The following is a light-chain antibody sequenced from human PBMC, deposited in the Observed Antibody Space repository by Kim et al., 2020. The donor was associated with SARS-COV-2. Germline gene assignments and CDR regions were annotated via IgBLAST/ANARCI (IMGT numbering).Light chain of an antibody. CDR1: HDVSTW. CDR3: LQTNSFPLS. Sequence: DIQMTQSPYSVSASVGDRVTITCRASHDVSTWLAWYQHKPGKAPKLLIYAASSLQSGAPPRFSGSGSGTDFTLTISSLLPEDFATYYCLQTNSFPLSFGGGTKVDIK. V-gene: IGKV1-12*01. CDR2: AAS. J-gene: IGKJ4*01.